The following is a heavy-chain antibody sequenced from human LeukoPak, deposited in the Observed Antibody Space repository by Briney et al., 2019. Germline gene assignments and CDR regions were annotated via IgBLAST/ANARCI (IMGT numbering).Heavy chain of an antibody. D-gene: IGHD5-18*01. CDR1: GGSFSGYY. Sequence: SKTLSLTCAVYGGSFSGYYWSWIRQPPGKGLEWIGEINHSGSTNYNPSLKSRVTISVDTSKNQFSLKLSSVTAADTAVYYCARTKGYSYGSKSGAFDIWGQGTMVTVSS. J-gene: IGHJ3*02. CDR2: INHSGST. V-gene: IGHV4-34*01. CDR3: ARTKGYSYGSKSGAFDI.